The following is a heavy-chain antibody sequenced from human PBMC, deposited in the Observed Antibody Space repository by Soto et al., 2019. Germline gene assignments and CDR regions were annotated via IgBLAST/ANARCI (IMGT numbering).Heavy chain of an antibody. CDR1: GGTFSSYA. CDR2: IIPIFGTA. V-gene: IGHV1-69*06. Sequence: SVKFSCKASGGTFSSYAISWVRQAPGQGLEWMGGIIPIFGTANYAQKFQGRVTITADKSTSTAYMELSSLRSEDTAVYYCARGRSAYYGMDVWGQGTTVTVSS. CDR3: ARGRSAYYGMDV. D-gene: IGHD3-3*01. J-gene: IGHJ6*02.